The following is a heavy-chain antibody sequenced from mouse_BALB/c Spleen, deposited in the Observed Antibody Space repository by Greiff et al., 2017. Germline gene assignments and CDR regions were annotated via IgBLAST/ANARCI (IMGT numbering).Heavy chain of an antibody. Sequence: VQLQQSGAELVRPGASVTLSCNASGYTFTDYEMHWVKQTPVHGLEWIGAIVPETGGTAYNQTFKGKATLTANKSSSTAYMELRSLTSEDSAVYYWTRGTSWGDYWGQGTSVTVSS. CDR2: IVPETGGT. CDR1: GYTFTDYE. J-gene: IGHJ4*01. V-gene: IGHV1-15*01. D-gene: IGHD3-3*01. CDR3: TRGTSWGDY.